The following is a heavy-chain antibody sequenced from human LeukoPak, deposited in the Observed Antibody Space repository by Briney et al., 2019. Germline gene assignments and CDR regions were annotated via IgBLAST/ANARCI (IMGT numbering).Heavy chain of an antibody. CDR2: ISTTSRAI. D-gene: IGHD3-16*01. Sequence: GGSLRLSCAASGFTFSSYTMNWVRQAPGKGLEWVAHISTTSRAIYYAESVRGRFTVSRDNAKNSLFLQMNSLRDEDTAIYYCARDKGGQALIAPLDYWGQGTMVTVSS. CDR3: ARDKGGQALIAPLDY. CDR1: GFTFSSYT. J-gene: IGHJ4*02. V-gene: IGHV3-48*02.